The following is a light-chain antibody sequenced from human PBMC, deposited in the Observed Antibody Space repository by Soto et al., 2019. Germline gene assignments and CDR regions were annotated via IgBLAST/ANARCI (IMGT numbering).Light chain of an antibody. Sequence: AIQMTQSPSSLSASVGDRVTITCRASQDIRNDLGWYQQKPGKAPNLLIYAASTVQIGVPPRFSGSGSGTYFTLTISSLPAEAFATYYSLHGYNFPHTFGPGTKVDIK. V-gene: IGKV1-6*01. CDR2: AAS. CDR3: LHGYNFPHT. J-gene: IGKJ3*01. CDR1: QDIRND.